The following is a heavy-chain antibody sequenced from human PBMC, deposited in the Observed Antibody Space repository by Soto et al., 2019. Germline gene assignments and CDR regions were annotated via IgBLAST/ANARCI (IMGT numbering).Heavy chain of an antibody. CDR2: INDDGSST. D-gene: IGHD1-1*01. Sequence: GGSLILSCAASGFTFSMYWMHWVRQVPGKGPEWVSRINDDGSSTNYADSVKGRFTISRDNAKNTLYLQMNALRAEDTAVYYCTRGPRSTSTGTGAFWGQGTLVTVSS. CDR1: GFTFSMYW. V-gene: IGHV3-74*01. CDR3: TRGPRSTSTGTGAF. J-gene: IGHJ4*02.